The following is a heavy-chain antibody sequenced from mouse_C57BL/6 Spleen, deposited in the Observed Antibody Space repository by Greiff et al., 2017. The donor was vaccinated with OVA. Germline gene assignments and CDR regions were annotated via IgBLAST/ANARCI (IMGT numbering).Heavy chain of an antibody. Sequence: EVKLVESGPGLVKPSQSLSLTCSVPGYSITSGYYWNWIRQFPGNKLEWMGYISYDGSNNYNPSLKNRISITRDTSKNQFFLKLNSVTTEDTATYYCASLGQGYWGQGTTLTVSS. V-gene: IGHV3-6*01. J-gene: IGHJ2*01. CDR2: ISYDGSN. CDR3: ASLGQGY. D-gene: IGHD3-3*01. CDR1: GYSITSGYY.